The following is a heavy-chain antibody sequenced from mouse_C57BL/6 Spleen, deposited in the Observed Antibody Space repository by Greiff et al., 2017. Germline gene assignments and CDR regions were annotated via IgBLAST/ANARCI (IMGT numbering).Heavy chain of an antibody. CDR2: IDPSDSYT. CDR1: GYTFTSYW. CDR3: ARIRVVATRYFAY. J-gene: IGHJ2*01. V-gene: IGHV1-50*01. D-gene: IGHD1-1*01. Sequence: QVQLQQPGAELVKPGASVKLSCKASGYTFTSYWMQWVKQRPGQGLEWIGEIDPSDSYTNYNQKFKGKATLTVDTSSSTAYMQLSSLTSEDSAVYYCARIRVVATRYFAYWGQGTTLTVSS.